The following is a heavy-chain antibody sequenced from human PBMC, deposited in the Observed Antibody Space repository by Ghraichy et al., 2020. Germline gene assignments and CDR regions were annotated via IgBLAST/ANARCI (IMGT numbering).Heavy chain of an antibody. Sequence: SVKVSCKASGYTFTSYGVSWVRQAPGQELEWMGWISGYNRNTNYAPKVQGRVTMNTDTSTSTAFMELRNLRSNDTAVYYCEKDDGRDSIAAPGSPTAVRGQGTSVTVS. V-gene: IGHV1-18*01. J-gene: IGHJ6*02. D-gene: IGHD6-13*01. CDR3: EKDDGRDSIAAPGSPTAV. CDR2: ISGYNRNT. CDR1: GYTFTSYG.